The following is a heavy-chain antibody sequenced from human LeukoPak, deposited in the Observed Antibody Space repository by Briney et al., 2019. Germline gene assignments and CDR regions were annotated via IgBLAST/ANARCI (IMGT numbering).Heavy chain of an antibody. V-gene: IGHV4-59*01. CDR3: ARYPGYSNYWSGPNWFDP. CDR1: GGSISSYY. D-gene: IGHD3-3*01. CDR2: MYYSGST. Sequence: SETLSLTCTVSGGSISSYYWSWIRQPPGKGLEWIGYMYYSGSTNYNPSLKSRVTISVDTPKNQFSLKLSSVTAADTAVYYCARYPGYSNYWSGPNWFDPWGQGTLVTVSS. J-gene: IGHJ5*02.